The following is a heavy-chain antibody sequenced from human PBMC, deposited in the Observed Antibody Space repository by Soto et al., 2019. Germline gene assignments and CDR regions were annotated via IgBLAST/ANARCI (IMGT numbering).Heavy chain of an antibody. CDR1: GGSFSGYY. D-gene: IGHD3-10*01. CDR2: INDSGST. Sequence: QVQLQQWGAGLLKPSETLSLTCAVYGGSFSGYYWSWIRQTPGKGLEWIGEINDSGSTNNNPSLKSRVNMLGGTPKYQFSLQLRSVTAADTAVYYCARGLLLWFGELSRRGGYYYYMDVWGKGTTVTVSS. CDR3: ARGLLLWFGELSRRGGYYYYMDV. V-gene: IGHV4-34*01. J-gene: IGHJ6*03.